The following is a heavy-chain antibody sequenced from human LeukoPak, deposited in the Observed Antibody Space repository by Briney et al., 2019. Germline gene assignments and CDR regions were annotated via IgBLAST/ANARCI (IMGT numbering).Heavy chain of an antibody. V-gene: IGHV4-31*03. CDR1: RGSISRAIYY. D-gene: IGHD3-22*01. Sequence: SETLSLTRTVSRGSISRAIYYWSCVRQPRGRGLEWNLYIYYSGSTYYNPCLKSRVTISVDTSKNQFYLKLSSVTAADTAVYYCAREDYDSSGFKDGEGWAWGQGTLVTVSS. J-gene: IGHJ5*02. CDR2: IYYSGST. CDR3: AREDYDSSGFKDGEGWA.